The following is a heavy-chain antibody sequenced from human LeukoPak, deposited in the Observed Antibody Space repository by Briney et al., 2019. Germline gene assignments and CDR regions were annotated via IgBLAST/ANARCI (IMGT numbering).Heavy chain of an antibody. V-gene: IGHV3-30*18. Sequence: PGRSLRLSCAASGFTFSSYGMHWVRQAPAKGLEWVAVISYDGSNKYYADSVKGRFTISRDNSKNTLYLQMNSLRAEDTAVYYCAKSDSGSLASYFDYWGQGTLVTVSS. CDR2: ISYDGSNK. CDR3: AKSDSGSLASYFDY. D-gene: IGHD1-26*01. CDR1: GFTFSSYG. J-gene: IGHJ4*02.